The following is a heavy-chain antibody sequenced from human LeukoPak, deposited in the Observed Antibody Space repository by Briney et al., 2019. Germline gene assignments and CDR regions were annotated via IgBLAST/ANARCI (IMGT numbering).Heavy chain of an antibody. CDR2: IYTSGST. V-gene: IGHV4-61*02. CDR1: GGSISSGSYY. Sequence: SQTLSLTCTVSGGSISSGSYYWSWIRQPAGKGLEWIGRIYTSGSTNYNPSLKSRVTMSVDTSKNQFSLKLSSVTAADTAVYYCARDRPGYYGSGSYYIAPGWFDPWGQGTLVTVSS. J-gene: IGHJ5*02. D-gene: IGHD3-10*01. CDR3: ARDRPGYYGSGSYYIAPGWFDP.